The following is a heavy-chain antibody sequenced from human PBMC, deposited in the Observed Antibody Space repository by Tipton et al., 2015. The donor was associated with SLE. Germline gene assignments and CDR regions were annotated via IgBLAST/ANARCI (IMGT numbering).Heavy chain of an antibody. CDR2: IYHSGST. V-gene: IGHV4-4*02. Sequence: SLRLSCAVSGGSISSSNWWSWVRQPPGKGLEWIGEIYHSGSTNYNLSLKSRVTISVDKSKNQFSLKLSSVTAADTAVYYCARGLGVVVAVAFDIWGQGTMVTVSS. CDR1: GGSISSSNW. CDR3: ARGLGVVVAVAFDI. J-gene: IGHJ3*02. D-gene: IGHD2-15*01.